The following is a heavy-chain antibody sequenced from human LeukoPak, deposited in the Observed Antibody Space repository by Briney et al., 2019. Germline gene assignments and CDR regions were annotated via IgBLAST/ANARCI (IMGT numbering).Heavy chain of an antibody. CDR3: ARGPRAVAGTYTDY. V-gene: IGHV4-34*01. CDR1: GGSFSGYY. D-gene: IGHD6-19*01. CDR2: INHSGST. Sequence: SETLSLTCAVYGGSFSGYYWSWIRQPPGKGLEWLGEINHSGSTNYNPSLKSRVTISVDTSKNQFSLKLSSVTAADTAVYYCARGPRAVAGTYTDYWGQGTLVTVSS. J-gene: IGHJ4*02.